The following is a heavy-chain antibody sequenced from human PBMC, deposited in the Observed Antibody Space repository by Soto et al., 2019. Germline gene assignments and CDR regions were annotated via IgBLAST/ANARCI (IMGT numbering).Heavy chain of an antibody. CDR2: MNPNSGNT. D-gene: IGHD2-2*02. CDR1: GYTFTSYD. Sequence: ASVKVSCKASGYTFTSYDINWVRQATGQGLEWMGWMNPNSGNTGYAQKFQGRVTMTRNTSISTAYMELSSLSSEDTAVYYCARAGAADIVVVPAAIQGDYWGQGTLVTVSS. CDR3: ARAGAADIVVVPAAIQGDY. J-gene: IGHJ4*02. V-gene: IGHV1-8*01.